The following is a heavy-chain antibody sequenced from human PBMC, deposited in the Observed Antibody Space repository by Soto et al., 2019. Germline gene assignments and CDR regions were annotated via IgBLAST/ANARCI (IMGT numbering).Heavy chain of an antibody. CDR2: IVVGSGNT. V-gene: IGHV1-58*02. CDR1: GFTFTSSA. J-gene: IGHJ6*03. D-gene: IGHD2-2*01. Sequence: SVKVSCKASGFTFTSSAMQWVRQARGQRLEWIGWIVVGSGNTNYAQKFQERVTITRDMSTSTAYMELSSLRSEDTAVYYCAASYCSSTSCSVHYYYMDVWGKGTTVTVSS. CDR3: AASYCSSTSCSVHYYYMDV.